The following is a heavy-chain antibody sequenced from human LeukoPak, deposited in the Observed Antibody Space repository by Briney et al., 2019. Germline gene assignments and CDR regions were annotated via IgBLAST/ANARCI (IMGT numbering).Heavy chain of an antibody. J-gene: IGHJ4*02. V-gene: IGHV3-21*01. CDR1: GFTFSSYS. D-gene: IGHD2-21*02. Sequence: GGSLRFSCAASGFTFSSYSMNWVRQAPGKGLEWVSSISSSSSYIYYADSVKGRFTISRDNAKNSLYLQMNSLRAEDTAVYYCARGGDCVPFDYWGQGTLVTVSS. CDR2: ISSSSSYI. CDR3: ARGGDCVPFDY.